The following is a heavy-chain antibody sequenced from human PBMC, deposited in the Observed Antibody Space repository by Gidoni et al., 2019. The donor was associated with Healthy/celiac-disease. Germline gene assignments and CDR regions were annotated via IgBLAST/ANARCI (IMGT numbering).Heavy chain of an antibody. D-gene: IGHD1-7*01. Sequence: EVQLVESGGGLVKPGGSLRLSCAASGFPFSNAWMSWVRQAPGKGLEWVGRIKSKTDGGKTDYAAPVKGRFTISRDDSKNTLYLQMNSLKTEDTAVYYCTSPYWNYVPYGMDVWGQGTTVTVSS. CDR3: TSPYWNYVPYGMDV. CDR1: GFPFSNAW. J-gene: IGHJ6*02. CDR2: IKSKTDGGKT. V-gene: IGHV3-15*01.